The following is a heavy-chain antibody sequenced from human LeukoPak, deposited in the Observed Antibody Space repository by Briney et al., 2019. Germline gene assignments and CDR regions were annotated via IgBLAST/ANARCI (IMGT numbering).Heavy chain of an antibody. CDR2: VYYSGDT. CDR1: GDSVSGVC. D-gene: IGHD2-2*01. V-gene: IGHV4-59*08. Sequence: SETLSLTCSVSGDSVSGVCWSWIRQPPGKGLEWIGYVYYSGDTNYNPSLKRRVTMSLDTSKNQVSLRMSSVTAADTAVYYCARHPFATPFDHWGRGILLTVSS. CDR3: ARHPFATPFDH. J-gene: IGHJ4*02.